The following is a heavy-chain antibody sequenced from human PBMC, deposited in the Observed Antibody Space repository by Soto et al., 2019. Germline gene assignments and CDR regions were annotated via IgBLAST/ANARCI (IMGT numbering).Heavy chain of an antibody. CDR3: AGTTSHQWNCMDV. D-gene: IGHD1-7*01. V-gene: IGHV6-1*01. J-gene: IGHJ6*03. Sequence: PSQTLSLTCAISGDSVSSNSAAWNWIRLSPSRGLEWLARTYYRSRWYNDYAVSVRSRITVNPDTSKNQFSLQLTSVTPEDTAVYYCAGTTSHQWNCMDVWGKGTTVTVSS. CDR2: TYYRSRWYN. CDR1: GDSVSSNSAA.